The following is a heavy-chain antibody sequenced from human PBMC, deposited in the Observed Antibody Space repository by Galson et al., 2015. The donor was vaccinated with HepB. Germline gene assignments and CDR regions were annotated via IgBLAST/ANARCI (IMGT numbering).Heavy chain of an antibody. CDR1: GYSFSNYW. J-gene: IGHJ3*02. CDR3: VGQNTGMSVAGAFDI. CDR2: IYPSDSDT. Sequence: QSGAEVKKPGESLKISCKASGYSFSNYWIGWVRQMPGKGLEWMGIIYPSDSDTRYSPSFQGQVTISADKSISTAYLQWSSLKASDIAMYYCVGQNTGMSVAGAFDIWGQGTMVTVSS. V-gene: IGHV5-51*01. D-gene: IGHD6-19*01.